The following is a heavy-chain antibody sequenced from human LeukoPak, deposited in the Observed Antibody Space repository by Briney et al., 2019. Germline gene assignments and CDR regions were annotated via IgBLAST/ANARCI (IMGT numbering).Heavy chain of an antibody. V-gene: IGHV4-38-2*02. Sequence: PSETLSLTCTVSGYSISSGYYWGWIRQPPGKGLEWIGSIYHSGSTYYNPSLKSRVTISVDTSKNQFSLKLSSVTAADTAVYYCARLLGYGDLLFDYWGQGTLVTVSS. J-gene: IGHJ4*02. CDR2: IYHSGST. CDR1: GYSISSGYY. D-gene: IGHD4-17*01. CDR3: ARLLGYGDLLFDY.